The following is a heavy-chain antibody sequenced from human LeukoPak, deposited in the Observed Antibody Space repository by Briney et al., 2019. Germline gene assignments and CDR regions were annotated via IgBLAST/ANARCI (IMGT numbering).Heavy chain of an antibody. CDR3: ARKEVMATTGPSFDY. CDR2: IKQDGSEK. V-gene: IGHV3-7*03. D-gene: IGHD5-24*01. Sequence: GGSLRLSCAASGFTFSSYWVSWVRQAPGKGLEWVANIKQDGSEKYYVDSVKGRFTISRDNAKNSLYLQMNSLRAEDTAVYYCARKEVMATTGPSFDYWGQGTLVTVSS. CDR1: GFTFSSYW. J-gene: IGHJ4*02.